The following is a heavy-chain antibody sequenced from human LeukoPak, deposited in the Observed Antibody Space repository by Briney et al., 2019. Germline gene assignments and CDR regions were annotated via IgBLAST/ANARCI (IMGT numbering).Heavy chain of an antibody. CDR2: ISGSGDNT. V-gene: IGHV3-23*01. CDR1: GFTFSNYG. J-gene: IGHJ4*02. D-gene: IGHD2/OR15-2a*01. Sequence: GGSLRLSCAVSGFTFSNYGMNWVRQAPGKGLEWVSAISGSGDNTYYADSVKGRFTISRDNSKNTLYLQMNSLRAGDTAVYFCAKGRDFLDYWGQGTLVTVSS. CDR3: AKGRDFLDY.